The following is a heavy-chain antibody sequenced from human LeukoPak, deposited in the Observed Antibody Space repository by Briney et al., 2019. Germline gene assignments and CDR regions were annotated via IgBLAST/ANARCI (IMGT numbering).Heavy chain of an antibody. CDR3: ARGADYYDSSGWYFDY. V-gene: IGHV3-30*03. J-gene: IGHJ4*02. CDR2: ISYDGSNK. CDR1: GFTFSSYS. D-gene: IGHD3-22*01. Sequence: PGGSLRLSCAASGFTFSSYSMNWVRQAPGKGLEWVAVISYDGSNKYYADSVKGRFTISRDSSKNTLYLQMNSLRAEDTAVYYCARGADYYDSSGWYFDYWGQGTLVTVSS.